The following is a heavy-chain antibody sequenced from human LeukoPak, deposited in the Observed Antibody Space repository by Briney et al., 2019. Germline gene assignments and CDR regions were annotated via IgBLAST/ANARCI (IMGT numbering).Heavy chain of an antibody. CDR3: ARAAAAAMANYFDY. V-gene: IGHV1-2*02. CDR2: INPDSGGT. Sequence: ASVKVSFKASGYTFTDSYIHWVRQAPGQGLEWMGWINPDSGGTSYAQKFQDRVTMTRDTSISTAYMELSSLRSDDTAAYYCARAAAAAMANYFDYWGQGALVTVAS. J-gene: IGHJ4*02. CDR1: GYTFTDSY. D-gene: IGHD2-2*01.